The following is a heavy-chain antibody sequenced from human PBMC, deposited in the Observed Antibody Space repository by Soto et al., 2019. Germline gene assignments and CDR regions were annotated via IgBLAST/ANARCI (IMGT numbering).Heavy chain of an antibody. CDR1: GYTFPSYD. CDR2: MNPNSGNT. CDR3: AREHYGNSAWFDP. V-gene: IGHV1-8*01. J-gene: IGHJ5*02. D-gene: IGHD3-10*01. Sequence: QVQLVQSGAEVKKPGASVKVSCKAPGYTFPSYDINSVRQATGQGLEWMGWMNPNSGNTGYAQKFQGRVTMTRNTAISTANMELSSLRYEDTAVYYCAREHYGNSAWFDPWGQGTLVTVSS.